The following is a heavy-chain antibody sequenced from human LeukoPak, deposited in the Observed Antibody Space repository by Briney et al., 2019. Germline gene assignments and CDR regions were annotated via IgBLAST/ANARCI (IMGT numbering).Heavy chain of an antibody. Sequence: GGSLRLSCVASGFTFSSYDMNWVRQAPGKGLEWVSSISSTSNYINYADSMKGRFTISRDNSKNTLSLQMNSLRAEDTAVYYCAKDSRGTTTTIYYFDCWGQGTLVTVSS. CDR1: GFTFSSYD. V-gene: IGHV3-21*04. D-gene: IGHD4-17*01. CDR2: ISSTSNYI. J-gene: IGHJ4*02. CDR3: AKDSRGTTTTIYYFDC.